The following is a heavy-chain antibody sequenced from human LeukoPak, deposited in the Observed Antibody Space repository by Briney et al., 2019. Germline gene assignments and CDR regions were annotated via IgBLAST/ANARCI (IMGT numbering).Heavy chain of an antibody. CDR1: GFTFSSYA. D-gene: IGHD6-19*01. CDR2: ISGSGGST. CDR3: ARPSSYSSGWYFQH. J-gene: IGHJ1*01. V-gene: IGHV3-23*01. Sequence: GGSLRLYCAASGFTFSSYAMSWVRQAPGKGLEWVSAISGSGGSTYYADSVKGRFTISRDNSKNTLYLQMNSLRAEDTAVYYCARPSSYSSGWYFQHWGQGTLVTVSS.